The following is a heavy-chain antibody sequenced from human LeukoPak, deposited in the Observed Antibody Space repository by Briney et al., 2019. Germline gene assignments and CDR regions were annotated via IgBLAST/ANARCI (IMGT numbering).Heavy chain of an antibody. Sequence: GGSLRLSCAASGFTFSSYAMSWVRQAPGKGLEWVSAISGSDGSTYYADSVKGRFTISRDNSKNTLYLQMNSLRAEGTAVYYCAKVSYYDFWRVPFDYWGQGTLVTVSS. CDR3: AKVSYYDFWRVPFDY. D-gene: IGHD3-3*01. V-gene: IGHV3-23*01. CDR2: ISGSDGST. J-gene: IGHJ4*02. CDR1: GFTFSSYA.